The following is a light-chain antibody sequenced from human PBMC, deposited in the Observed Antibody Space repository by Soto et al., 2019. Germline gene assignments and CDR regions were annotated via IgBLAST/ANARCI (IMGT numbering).Light chain of an antibody. CDR3: QQSLSTTIT. V-gene: IGKV1-39*01. Sequence: DIQMTQSPSSLSASVGDRVAITCRASQDITDNLNWYQQKPGKAPKLLMSAATTLERGAPSRFSGSGSETEFTLIISSLQPEDSATYFCQQSLSTTITFGGGTRVEIK. CDR2: AAT. J-gene: IGKJ4*01. CDR1: QDITDN.